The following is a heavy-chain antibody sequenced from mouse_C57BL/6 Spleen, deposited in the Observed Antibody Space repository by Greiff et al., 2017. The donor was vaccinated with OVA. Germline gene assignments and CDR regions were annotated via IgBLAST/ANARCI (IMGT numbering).Heavy chain of an antibody. D-gene: IGHD3-2*02. J-gene: IGHJ3*01. V-gene: IGHV3-6*01. Sequence: EVKLQESGPGLVKPSQSLSLTCSVTGYSITSGYYWNWIRQFPGNKLEWMGYISYDGSNNYNPSLKNRISITRDTSKNQFFLKLNSVTTEDTATYYCARVDSSGLFAYWAKGLWSLSLQ. CDR1: GYSITSGYY. CDR2: ISYDGSN. CDR3: ARVDSSGLFAY.